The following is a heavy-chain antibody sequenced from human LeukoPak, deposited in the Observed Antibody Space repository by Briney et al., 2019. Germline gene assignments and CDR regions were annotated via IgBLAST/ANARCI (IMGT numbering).Heavy chain of an antibody. Sequence: SETLSLTCTVSGGSISGSSYYWGWIRQPPGKGLEWIGEINHSGSTNYNPSLKSRVTISVDTSKNQFSLKLSSVTAADTAVYYCARGQWYSSGWQGHWGQGTLVTVSS. V-gene: IGHV4-39*07. CDR3: ARGQWYSSGWQGH. J-gene: IGHJ4*02. D-gene: IGHD6-19*01. CDR1: GGSISGSSYY. CDR2: INHSGST.